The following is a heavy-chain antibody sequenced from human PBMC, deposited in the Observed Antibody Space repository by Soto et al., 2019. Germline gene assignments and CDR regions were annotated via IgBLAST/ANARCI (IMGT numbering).Heavy chain of an antibody. CDR1: GGSISSYY. CDR2: IYYSGST. D-gene: IGHD6-13*01. V-gene: IGHV4-59*01. J-gene: IGHJ6*02. Sequence: PSETLSLTCTVSGGSISSYYWNWIRQPPGKGLEWIGYIYYSGSTNYNLSLKSRVTISLDTSKNQFSLKLSSVTAADTSVYYCASSNIAAAGFYYYGMDVWGRGTTVTVSS. CDR3: ASSNIAAAGFYYYGMDV.